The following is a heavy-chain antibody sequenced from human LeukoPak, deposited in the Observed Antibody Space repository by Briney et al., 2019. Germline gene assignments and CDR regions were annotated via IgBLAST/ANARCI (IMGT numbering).Heavy chain of an antibody. V-gene: IGHV3-11*01. D-gene: IGHD2-15*01. J-gene: IGHJ6*03. Sequence: PGGSLRLSCAASGFTFSDYYMSWIRQAPGKGLEWVSYISSSGSTIYYADSVKGRFTISRDNAKNSLYLQMNSLRAEDTAVYCCARRNPHRTYCSGGSCYSDNYYYMDVWGKGTTVTVSS. CDR1: GFTFSDYY. CDR3: ARRNPHRTYCSGGSCYSDNYYYMDV. CDR2: ISSSGSTI.